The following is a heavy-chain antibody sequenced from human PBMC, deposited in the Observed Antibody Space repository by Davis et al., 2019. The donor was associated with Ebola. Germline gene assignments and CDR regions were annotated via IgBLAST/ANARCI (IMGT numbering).Heavy chain of an antibody. V-gene: IGHV1-46*01. D-gene: IGHD3-10*01. CDR1: GYTFTSYY. CDR3: ARVEIVLLWFGESYGMDV. J-gene: IGHJ6*02. Sequence: ASVKVSCKASGYTFTSYYMHWVRQAPGQGLEWMGIINPSGGSTSYAQKFQGRVTMTRDTSTSTVYMELSSLRSEDTAVYYCARVEIVLLWFGESYGMDVWGQGTTVTVSS. CDR2: INPSGGST.